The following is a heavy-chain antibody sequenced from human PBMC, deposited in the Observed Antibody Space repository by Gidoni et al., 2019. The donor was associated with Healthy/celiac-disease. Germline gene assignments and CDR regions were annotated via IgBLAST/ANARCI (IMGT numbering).Heavy chain of an antibody. CDR1: GFTFSSYG. Sequence: QVQLVESGGGVVQPGRSLRRSCAASGFTFSSYGMHWVRQAPGKGLEWVAVISYDGSNKYYADSVKGRFTISRDNSKNTLYLQMNSLRAEDTAVYYCANTPDQLLSVYWGQGTLVTVSS. D-gene: IGHD2-2*01. CDR3: ANTPDQLLSVY. J-gene: IGHJ4*02. CDR2: ISYDGSNK. V-gene: IGHV3-30*18.